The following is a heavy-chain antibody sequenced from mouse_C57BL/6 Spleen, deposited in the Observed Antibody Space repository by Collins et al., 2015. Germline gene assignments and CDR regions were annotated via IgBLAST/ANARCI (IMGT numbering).Heavy chain of an antibody. CDR1: GFTFSSYT. V-gene: IGHV5-9*01. Sequence: EVMLVESGGGLVKPGGSLKLSCAASGFTFSSYTMSWVRQTPEKRLEWVATISGGGGNTYYPDSVKGRFTISRDNAKNTLYLQMSSLRSEDTALYYCARQGYYGTYYAMDYWGQGTSVTVSS. CDR3: ARQGYYGTYYAMDY. D-gene: IGHD2-1*01. J-gene: IGHJ4*01. CDR2: ISGGGGNT.